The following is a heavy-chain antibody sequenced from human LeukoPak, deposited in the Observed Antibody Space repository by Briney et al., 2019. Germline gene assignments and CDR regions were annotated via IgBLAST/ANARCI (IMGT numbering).Heavy chain of an antibody. CDR2: IYTSGST. CDR1: GGSISSYY. Sequence: KPSETLSLTCTVSGGSISSYYWSWIRQPAGKGLEWIGRIYTSGSTNYNPSLKSRVTMSVDTSKNQFSLKLSSVTAADTAVYYCARDQPYYYDSSGYYLGVAFDYWGQGTLVTVSS. V-gene: IGHV4-4*07. CDR3: ARDQPYYYDSSGYYLGVAFDY. J-gene: IGHJ4*02. D-gene: IGHD3-22*01.